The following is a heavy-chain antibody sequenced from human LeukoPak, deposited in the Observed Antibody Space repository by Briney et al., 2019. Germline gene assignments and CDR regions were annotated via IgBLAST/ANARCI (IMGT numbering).Heavy chain of an antibody. CDR1: GGSISRYY. CDR3: ARENLEAGGSGSTLTYYYYYYMDV. J-gene: IGHJ6*03. D-gene: IGHD3-10*01. V-gene: IGHV4-39*07. Sequence: PAETLSLTCTVSGGSISRYYWGWIRQPPGKGLEGIGSIYYSGSTYYHPSLKSRVTISVDTSKNQFSLKLSSVTAADTAVYYCARENLEAGGSGSTLTYYYYYYMDVWGKGTTVTVSS. CDR2: IYYSGST.